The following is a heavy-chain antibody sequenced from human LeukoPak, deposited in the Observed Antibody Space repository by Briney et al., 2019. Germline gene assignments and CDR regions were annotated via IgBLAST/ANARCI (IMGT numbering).Heavy chain of an antibody. J-gene: IGHJ3*02. CDR2: IKQDGSQK. CDR3: AKDIGGSGSDGAFDI. CDR1: GFTFNNYW. V-gene: IGHV3-7*03. Sequence: QPGGSLRLSCAASGFTFNNYWMSWVRQAPGKGLQWVANIKQDGSQKFYVDSVKGRFTISRDNAKNSLYLQMNSLRAEDMALYYCAKDIGGSGSDGAFDIWGQGTMVTVSS. D-gene: IGHD3-10*01.